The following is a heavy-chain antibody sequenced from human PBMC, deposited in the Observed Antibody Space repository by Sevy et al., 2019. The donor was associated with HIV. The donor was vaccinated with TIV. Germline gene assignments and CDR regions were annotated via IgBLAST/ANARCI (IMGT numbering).Heavy chain of an antibody. J-gene: IGHJ4*02. CDR1: GFTFSSYW. D-gene: IGHD2-15*01. CDR3: ARLSGRYCSGGSCYVGY. V-gene: IGHV3-7*01. Sequence: GGSLRLSCAASGFTFSSYWMCWVRQAPGKGLEWVANIKQDGSEKYYVDSVKGRFTISRDNAKNSLYLQMNSLRAEDTAVYYCARLSGRYCSGGSCYVGYWGQRTLVTVSS. CDR2: IKQDGSEK.